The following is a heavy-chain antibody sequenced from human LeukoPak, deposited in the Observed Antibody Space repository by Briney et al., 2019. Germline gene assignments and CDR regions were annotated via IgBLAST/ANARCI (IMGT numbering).Heavy chain of an antibody. D-gene: IGHD6-19*01. CDR1: GGSISSYY. V-gene: IGHV4-4*07. CDR3: ARDVGYDSSGWYGADWFDP. J-gene: IGHJ5*02. CDR2: IYTSGST. Sequence: SETLSLACTVSGGSISSYYWSWIRQPAGKGPEWIGRIYTSGSTNYNPSLKSRVTMSVDTSKNQFSLKLSSVTAADTAVYYCARDVGYDSSGWYGADWFDPWGQGTLVTVSS.